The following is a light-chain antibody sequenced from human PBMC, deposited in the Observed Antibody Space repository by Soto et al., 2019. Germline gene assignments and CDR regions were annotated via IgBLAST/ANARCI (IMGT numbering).Light chain of an antibody. CDR3: HQRSNWPPFT. CDR2: DAS. J-gene: IGKJ4*01. Sequence: EIVLTQSPATLSLSPGERATLSCRASQSISYFLAWYQQKPGQAPRLLIYDASKRATDIPDRFIGSGSGTDFTLTISSLEPADFAVYYCHQRSNWPPFTFGGGTKVEI. V-gene: IGKV3-11*01. CDR1: QSISYF.